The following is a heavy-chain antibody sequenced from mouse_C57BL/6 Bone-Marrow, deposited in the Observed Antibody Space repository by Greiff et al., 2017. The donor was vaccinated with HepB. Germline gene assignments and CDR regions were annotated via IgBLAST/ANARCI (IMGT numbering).Heavy chain of an antibody. CDR1: GYTFTSYW. CDR3: ARVGGYVIFAY. V-gene: IGHV1-5*01. Sequence: EVQLQQSGTVLARPGASVKMSCKTSGYTFTSYWMHWVKQRPGQGLEWIGAIYPGNSDTSYNQKFKGKAKLTAVTSASTAYMELRSLTSEDSAVYYCARVGGYVIFAYWGQGTLVTVSA. CDR2: IYPGNSDT. D-gene: IGHD2-2*01. J-gene: IGHJ3*01.